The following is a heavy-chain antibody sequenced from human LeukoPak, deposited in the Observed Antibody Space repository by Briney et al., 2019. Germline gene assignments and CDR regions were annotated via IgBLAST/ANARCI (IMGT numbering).Heavy chain of an antibody. CDR1: GGSISSGDYD. J-gene: IGHJ4*02. Sequence: SETLSLTCTVSGGSISSGDYDWSWIRQPPGKGLDWIGYIYYSGSTYYNPSLKSRVTISVDTSKNQFSLKLSSVTAADTAVYYCAREPLLAAADDYWGQGSLVTVSS. CDR3: AREPLLAAADDY. D-gene: IGHD6-13*01. CDR2: IYYSGST. V-gene: IGHV4-30-4*01.